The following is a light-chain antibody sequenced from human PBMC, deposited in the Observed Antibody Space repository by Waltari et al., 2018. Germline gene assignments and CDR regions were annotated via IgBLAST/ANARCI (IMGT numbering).Light chain of an antibody. V-gene: IGKV1-39*01. CDR1: QSISSS. CDR2: VAS. CDR3: QQSYTTAYT. J-gene: IGKJ2*01. Sequence: IQMTQSPSSLSASVGDRVTITCRASQSISSSLNWYQQIPGKAPKLLIYVASTLQSGVPSRFSGSGSGTDCSLTISSLQPEDCATYYCQQSYTTAYTFGQGTKLEIK.